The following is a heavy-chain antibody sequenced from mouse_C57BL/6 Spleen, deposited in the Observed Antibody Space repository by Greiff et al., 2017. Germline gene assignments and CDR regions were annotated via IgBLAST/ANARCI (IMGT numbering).Heavy chain of an antibody. CDR2: IDPSDSET. V-gene: IGHV1-52*01. J-gene: IGHJ2*01. CDR1: GYTFTSYW. Sequence: QVQLQQPGAELVRPGSSVKLSCKASGYTFTSYWMHWVKQRPIQGLEWIGNIDPSDSETHYNQKFKDKATLTVDKSSSTAYMQLSSLTSEDSAVYYCARSHYSNYEDYLDYWGQGTTLTVSS. CDR3: ARSHYSNYEDYLDY. D-gene: IGHD2-5*01.